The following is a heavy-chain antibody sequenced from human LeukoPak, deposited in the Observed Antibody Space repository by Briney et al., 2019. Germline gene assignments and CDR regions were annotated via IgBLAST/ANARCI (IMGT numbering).Heavy chain of an antibody. CDR1: GFIFSNHW. J-gene: IGHJ4*02. V-gene: IGHV3-7*03. Sequence: PGGSLRLSCAASGFIFSNHWMSWVRQAPGKGLEWVANIKQDGSEKSYVDSVKGRFTISRDNAKNSLYLQMSSLGAEDTAVYYCAREPTAAAGNLDYWGQGTQVTVSS. CDR2: IKQDGSEK. CDR3: AREPTAAAGNLDY. D-gene: IGHD6-13*01.